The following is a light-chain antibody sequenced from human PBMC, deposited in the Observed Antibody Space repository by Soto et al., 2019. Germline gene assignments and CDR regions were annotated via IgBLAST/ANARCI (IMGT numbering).Light chain of an antibody. CDR2: CAS. V-gene: IGKV4-1*01. Sequence: DIVLTQSPDSLAVSLGERATINCKSSQSVLYSPNNKNYLAWYQQKPGQPPKLLIYCASTRESGVPDRFSGSGSGTDFTLTISSLQAEDVAMYYCQQYHSAPQSFGQGTKVEIK. CDR3: QQYHSAPQS. J-gene: IGKJ1*01. CDR1: QSVLYSPNNKNY.